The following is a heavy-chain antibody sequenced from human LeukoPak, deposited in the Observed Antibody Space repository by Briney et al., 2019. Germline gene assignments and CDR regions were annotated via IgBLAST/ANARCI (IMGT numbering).Heavy chain of an antibody. D-gene: IGHD3-10*01. V-gene: IGHV4-34*01. J-gene: IGHJ4*02. CDR1: GGSFSGYY. CDR3: ARDQYYYGSGSYR. CDR2: INHSGST. Sequence: SETLSLTCAVYGGSFSGYYWSWIRQPPGKGLEWIGEINHSGSTNYNPSLKSRVTISVDKSKNQFSLKLSSVTAADTAVYYCARDQYYYGSGSYRWGQGALVTVSS.